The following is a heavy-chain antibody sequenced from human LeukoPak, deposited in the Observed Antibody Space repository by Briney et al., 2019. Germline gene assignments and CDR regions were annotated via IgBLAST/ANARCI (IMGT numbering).Heavy chain of an antibody. V-gene: IGHV4-61*01. CDR3: ARDGDYGGPYYFDY. CDR2: IYYSGTT. Sequence: SETLSLTCTVSGGSVSSGSYYWSWLRQPPGRGLEWLGYIYYSGTTNYNPSLKSRVTIPVDTSKNQFPLKLSSVTAAATAVYYCARDGDYGGPYYFDYWGQGTLVTVSS. J-gene: IGHJ4*02. D-gene: IGHD4-17*01. CDR1: GGSVSSGSYY.